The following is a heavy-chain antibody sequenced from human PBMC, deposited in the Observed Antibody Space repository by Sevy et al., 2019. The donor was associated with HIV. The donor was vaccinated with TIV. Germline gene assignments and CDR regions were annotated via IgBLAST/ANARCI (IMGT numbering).Heavy chain of an antibody. J-gene: IGHJ3*02. CDR1: GFTFSDYY. CDR3: VRDRSASWIDAFDI. V-gene: IGHV3-11*04. D-gene: IGHD2-2*03. Sequence: GGSLRLSCAASGFTFSDYYMTWVRQAPGPGLEWIAYISNSGRTTHNADSVDGRFAISWDNAKNSLYSQMNSLRVEDTAVYYCVRDRSASWIDAFDIWGRGARVTVSS. CDR2: ISNSGRTT.